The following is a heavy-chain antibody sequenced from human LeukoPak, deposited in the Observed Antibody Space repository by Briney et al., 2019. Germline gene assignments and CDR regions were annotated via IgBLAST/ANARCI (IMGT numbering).Heavy chain of an antibody. J-gene: IGHJ6*02. Sequence: ETLSLTCAVYGGSFSGYYWSWVRQAPGKGLEWVSAISGSGGSTYYADSVKGRFTISRDNSKNTLYLQMNSLRAEDTAVYYCAKDDGRGDYYYYGMDVWGQGTTVTVSS. CDR1: GGSFSGYY. CDR3: AKDDGRGDYYYYGMDV. V-gene: IGHV3-23*01. D-gene: IGHD3-10*01. CDR2: ISGSGGST.